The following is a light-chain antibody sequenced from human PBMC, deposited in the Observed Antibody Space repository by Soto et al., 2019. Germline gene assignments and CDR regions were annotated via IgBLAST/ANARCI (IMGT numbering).Light chain of an antibody. J-gene: IGKJ4*01. CDR2: DAS. CDR3: QPYGYSPA. CDR1: QSVSSSY. Sequence: EIVLTQSPGTLSLSPGERATLSCRASQSVSSSYLAWYQQKPGQAPRLLIYDASSRATGIPDRFSGSGSGTDFTLTISRREPEDFAVYYCQPYGYSPAFGGGTKVEIK. V-gene: IGKV3-20*01.